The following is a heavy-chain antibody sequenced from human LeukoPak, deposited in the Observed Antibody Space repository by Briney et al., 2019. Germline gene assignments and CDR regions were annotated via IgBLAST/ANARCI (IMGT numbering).Heavy chain of an antibody. CDR3: ARVGDYENSGSQPFDY. CDR2: MWHDGSYK. D-gene: IGHD3-22*01. CDR1: GFIFSSFG. V-gene: IGHV3-33*01. J-gene: IGHJ4*02. Sequence: GGSLRLSCAASGFIFSSFGMHWVRQAPGKGLEWVAVMWHDGSYKYYVDSVKGRFTISRDNAKNMLYLQMNNLRVEDTAVYYCARVGDYENSGSQPFDYWGQGTLVTVSS.